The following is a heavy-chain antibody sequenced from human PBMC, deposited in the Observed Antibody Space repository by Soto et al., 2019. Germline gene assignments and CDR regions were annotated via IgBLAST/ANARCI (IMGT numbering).Heavy chain of an antibody. CDR2: IYYSGST. D-gene: IGHD4-17*01. V-gene: IGHV4-61*01. J-gene: IGHJ4*02. CDR1: GGSVSSGSYY. Sequence: LSLTCTVSGGSVSSGSYYWSWIRQPPGKGLEWIGYIYYSGSTNYNPSLKSRVTISVDTSKNQFSLKLSSVTAADTAVYYCARGSYGGLFDYWGQGTLVTVSS. CDR3: ARGSYGGLFDY.